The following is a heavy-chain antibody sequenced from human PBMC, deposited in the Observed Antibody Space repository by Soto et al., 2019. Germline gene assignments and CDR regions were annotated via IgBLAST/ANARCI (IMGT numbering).Heavy chain of an antibody. CDR2: IYYSGGT. V-gene: IGHV4-39*07. J-gene: IGHJ4*02. CDR3: ASSPVSTYFDY. Sequence: PSETLSLTCTVSGGSISSTSYYWGWIRQPPGKGLEWIGSIYYSGGTYYNPSLKSQFTISVDTSKNQFSLKLTSVSAADTAVYYCASSPVSTYFDYWGQGTLVT. CDR1: GGSISSTSYY. D-gene: IGHD4-17*01.